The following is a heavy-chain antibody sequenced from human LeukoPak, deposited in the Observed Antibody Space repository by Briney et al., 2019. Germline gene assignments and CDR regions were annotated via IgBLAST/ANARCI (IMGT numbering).Heavy chain of an antibody. J-gene: IGHJ4*02. V-gene: IGHV3-23*01. Sequence: GGSLRLSCAASGFTFSSYAMSWVRQTPGKGLEWVSVVSGSDGITHYADYVQGRFTISRVNSKNTLYLQMNSLRAEDTAVYYCARANPILDYWGQGTLVTVSS. CDR2: VSGSDGIT. CDR1: GFTFSSYA. CDR3: ARANPILDY. D-gene: IGHD2-21*01.